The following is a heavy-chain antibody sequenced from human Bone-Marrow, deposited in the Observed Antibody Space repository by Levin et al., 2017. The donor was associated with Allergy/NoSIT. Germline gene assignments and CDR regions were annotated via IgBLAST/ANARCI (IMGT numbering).Heavy chain of an antibody. J-gene: IGHJ6*02. CDR1: EFTFSTYS. CDR2: ISYDGSRK. V-gene: IGHV3-30-3*01. Sequence: GGSLRLSCAASEFTFSTYSMHWVRQAPGKGLEWVALISYDGSRKYYADFVKGRFTISRDNSKNMLYLQMNSLRAEDTAVYSCARDRCSSLSCYKDYYYYGMDVWGQGTTVTVSS. CDR3: ARDRCSSLSCYKDYYYYGMDV. D-gene: IGHD2-2*02.